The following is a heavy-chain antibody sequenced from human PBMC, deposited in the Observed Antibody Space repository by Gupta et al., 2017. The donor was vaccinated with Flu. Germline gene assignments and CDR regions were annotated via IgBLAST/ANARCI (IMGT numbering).Heavy chain of an antibody. D-gene: IGHD5-12*01. CDR2: IRNEANSFIT. J-gene: IGHJ4*02. CDR1: FSDPY. V-gene: IGHV3-72*01. Sequence: FSDPYMDWVRQAPGKGLEWVGRIRNEANSFITEYAASVKGRFTISRDDSKSSLYLQMNSLKTEDTAVYYCTRTRYDLAFDFWGQGTLVTVSS. CDR3: TRTRYDLAFDF.